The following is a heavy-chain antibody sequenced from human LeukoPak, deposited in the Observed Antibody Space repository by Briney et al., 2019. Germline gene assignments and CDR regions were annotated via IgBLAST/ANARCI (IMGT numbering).Heavy chain of an antibody. CDR2: TYYMSKWYN. D-gene: IGHD5-24*01. J-gene: IGHJ4*02. Sequence: SQTLSLTCAISGDSVSTNSAAWNWMRQSPSRGLEWLGRTYYMSKWYNDYAVSVKSRITINPDTSKSHFSLQLNSVTPEDTAVYYCARWQHGPRYFDYWGQGTLVTVSS. CDR1: GDSVSTNSAA. V-gene: IGHV6-1*01. CDR3: ARWQHGPRYFDY.